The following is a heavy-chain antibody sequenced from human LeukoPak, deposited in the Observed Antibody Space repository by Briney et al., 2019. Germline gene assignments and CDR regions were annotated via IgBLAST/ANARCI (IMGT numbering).Heavy chain of an antibody. J-gene: IGHJ5*02. CDR1: GGSISSGSYY. D-gene: IGHD1-1*01. Sequence: SQTLSLTCTVSGGSISSGSYYWSWIRQPAGKGLEWIGRIYTSGSTNYNPSLKSRVTISVDTSKNQFSLKLSSVSAADTAVYYCARGRPESTTGYNWFDPWGQGTLVTVSS. V-gene: IGHV4-61*02. CDR2: IYTSGST. CDR3: ARGRPESTTGYNWFDP.